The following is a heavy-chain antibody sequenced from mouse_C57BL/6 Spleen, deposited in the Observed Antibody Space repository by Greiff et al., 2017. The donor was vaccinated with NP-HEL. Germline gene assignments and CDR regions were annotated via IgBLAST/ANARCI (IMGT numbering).Heavy chain of an antibody. CDR1: GYTFTSYW. D-gene: IGHD3-2*02. J-gene: IGHJ2*01. CDR2: IHPNSGST. V-gene: IGHV1-64*01. Sequence: VQLQQPGAELVKPGASVKLSCKASGYTFTSYWMHWVKQRPGQGLEWIGMIHPNSGSTNYNEKFKSKAKLTVDKSSSTAYMQLSSLTSEDSAVYYCARCDGSSGYDYWGQGTTLTVSS. CDR3: ARCDGSSGYDY.